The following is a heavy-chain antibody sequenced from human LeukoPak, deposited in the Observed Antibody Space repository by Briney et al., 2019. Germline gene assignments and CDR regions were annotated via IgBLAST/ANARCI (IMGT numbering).Heavy chain of an antibody. CDR2: ISSSSSYI. V-gene: IGHV3-21*04. Sequence: PGGSLRPSCAASGFTVSSYSMNWVRQAPGKGLEWVSSISSSSSYIYYADSVKGRFTISRDNAKNSLYLQMSNLRAEDTAVYFCARGGGLDVWGQGATVTVSS. J-gene: IGHJ6*02. D-gene: IGHD3-16*01. CDR1: GFTVSSYS. CDR3: ARGGGLDV.